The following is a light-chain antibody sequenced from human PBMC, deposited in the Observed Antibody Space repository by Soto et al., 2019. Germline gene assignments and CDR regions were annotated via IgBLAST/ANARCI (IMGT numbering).Light chain of an antibody. CDR2: GNS. V-gene: IGLV1-40*01. CDR1: SSNIGAGYD. CDR3: QCYDSSLSCRV. J-gene: IGLJ3*02. Sequence: QSVLTQPPSVSGAPGQRVTISCTGSSSNIGAGYDVHWYQQLPGTAPKILIYGNSNRPSGVPDRFSGSKSGTSASLDITGRQAEDEADYYCQCYDSSLSCRVFGGGTKLTVL.